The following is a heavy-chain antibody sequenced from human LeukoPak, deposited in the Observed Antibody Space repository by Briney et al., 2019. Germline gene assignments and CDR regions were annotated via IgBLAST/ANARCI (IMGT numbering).Heavy chain of an antibody. D-gene: IGHD1-14*01. CDR2: IYENGGTT. V-gene: IGHV3-23*01. CDR3: ARTDRKSWFDP. J-gene: IGHJ5*02. CDR1: GFTFRSHA. Sequence: GGSLRLSCVGSGFTFRSHAMSWVRQAPEKGLEFVSGIYENGGTTYYADSVKGRFSISRDNSKNTLYLQMNSLRAEDTAVYYCARTDRKSWFDPWGQGTLVTVSS.